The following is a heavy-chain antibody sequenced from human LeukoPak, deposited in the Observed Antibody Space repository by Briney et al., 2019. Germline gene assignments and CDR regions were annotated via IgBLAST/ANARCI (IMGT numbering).Heavy chain of an antibody. J-gene: IGHJ4*02. CDR1: GFTVSSNY. Sequence: GGSLRLSCAVSGFTVSSNYMSWVRQAPGKGLEWVGNIKQDGSEKYYVDSVTCRFTLSRDNAKNSLYLKINNLRAEDTAVYYCARVTKLSCFDYWGQGTLVTVSS. V-gene: IGHV3-7*01. CDR3: ARVTKLSCFDY. D-gene: IGHD2/OR15-2a*01. CDR2: IKQDGSEK.